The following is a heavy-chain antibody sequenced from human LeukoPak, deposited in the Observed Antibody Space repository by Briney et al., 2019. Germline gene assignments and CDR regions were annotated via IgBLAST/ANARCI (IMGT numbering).Heavy chain of an antibody. J-gene: IGHJ4*02. CDR2: INAGNGNT. CDR3: ARDRTGTTEVDY. Sequence: ASVNVSCKASGYTFTSYAMHWVRQAPGQRLEWMGWINAGNGNTKYSQKFQGRVTITRDTSASTAYMELSSLRSEDTAVYYCARDRTGTTEVDYWGQGTLVTVSS. D-gene: IGHD1-7*01. CDR1: GYTFTSYA. V-gene: IGHV1-3*01.